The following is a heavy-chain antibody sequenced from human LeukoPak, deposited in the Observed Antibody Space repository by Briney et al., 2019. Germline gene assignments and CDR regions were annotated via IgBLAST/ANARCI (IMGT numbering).Heavy chain of an antibody. J-gene: IGHJ4*02. D-gene: IGHD3-16*01. Sequence: GGSLRLSCAASGFTFSSYGVSWVRQAPGKGLEWVSGISGSGHRTYYADSVKGQFTISRDNSKNTLYLQMNSLRAEDTAVYYCAKDWGEYFDYVWGSFTSFDFWGQGTLVTVSS. V-gene: IGHV3-23*01. CDR2: ISGSGHRT. CDR3: AKDWGEYFDYVWGSFTSFDF. CDR1: GFTFSSYG.